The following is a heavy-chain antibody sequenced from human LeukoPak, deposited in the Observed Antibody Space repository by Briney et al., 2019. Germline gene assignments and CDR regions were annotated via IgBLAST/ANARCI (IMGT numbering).Heavy chain of an antibody. CDR2: IYYSGST. Sequence: PSETLSLTCTVSGGSISSYYWSWIRQPPGKGLEWIGYIYYSGSTNYNPSLKSRVTISVDTSKNQFSLKLSSVTAADTAVYYCARDTYGVYDYWGQGTLVTVSS. CDR3: ARDTYGVYDY. J-gene: IGHJ4*02. CDR1: GGSISSYY. D-gene: IGHD3-10*01. V-gene: IGHV4-59*01.